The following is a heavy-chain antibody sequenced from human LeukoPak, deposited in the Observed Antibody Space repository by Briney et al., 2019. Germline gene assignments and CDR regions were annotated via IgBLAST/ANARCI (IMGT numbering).Heavy chain of an antibody. Sequence: PSETLSLTCAVSGGSISSGTHCWNWIRQHPGQGLEWIGHIYNTGSAYYNPSLMSRVSISIDTSENQFSLKLSSVTAADTAVYYCASTHCASPSCYSYYYSGLDVWGQGTTVIVSS. CDR1: GGSISSGTHC. V-gene: IGHV4-31*11. J-gene: IGHJ6*02. D-gene: IGHD2-2*01. CDR3: ASTHCASPSCYSYYYSGLDV. CDR2: IYNTGSA.